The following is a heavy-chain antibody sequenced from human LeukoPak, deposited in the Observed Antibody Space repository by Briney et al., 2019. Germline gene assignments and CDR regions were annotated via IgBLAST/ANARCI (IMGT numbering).Heavy chain of an antibody. CDR2: ISPYNGNT. CDR3: AGDRAVVVAATDY. Sequence: ALVKVSCKASGYTFTTYGISWVRQAPGQGLEWMGWISPYNGNTNYAQKLQGRVTMTTDTSTSTAYMELRSLRSDDTAVYYCAGDRAVVVAATDYWGQGTLVTVSS. D-gene: IGHD2-15*01. V-gene: IGHV1-18*01. J-gene: IGHJ4*02. CDR1: GYTFTTYG.